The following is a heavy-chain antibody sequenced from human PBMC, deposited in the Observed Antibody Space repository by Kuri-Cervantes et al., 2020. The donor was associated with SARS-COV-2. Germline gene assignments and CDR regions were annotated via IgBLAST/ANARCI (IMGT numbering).Heavy chain of an antibody. D-gene: IGHD5-24*01. V-gene: IGHV3-74*01. J-gene: IGHJ3*02. Sequence: GGSLRLSCAASGFTFSGHWIHWVRQAPGKGLVWVSRINPDGSYTNNADSVKGRFTLSRDNAKNTLYLQMNSLRAEDTAVYYCANILLGERWLQLGGDAFDIWGQGTMVTVSS. CDR2: INPDGSYT. CDR3: ANILLGERWLQLGGDAFDI. CDR1: GFTFSGHW.